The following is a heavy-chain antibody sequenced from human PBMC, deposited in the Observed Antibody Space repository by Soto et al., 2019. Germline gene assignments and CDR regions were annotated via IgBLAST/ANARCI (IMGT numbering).Heavy chain of an antibody. CDR1: GFTFSSYA. Sequence: EVQLAESGGGMVQPGGSLRLSCVASGFTFSSYAMHWVRQAPGKGLEYVSSISSNGGTTYYGNSVKGRFTISRDNSKNTLYLQMGSLRAEDRAVYYCVRRVSGNYDYWGQGTLVTVSS. CDR3: VRRVSGNYDY. CDR2: ISSNGGTT. D-gene: IGHD1-7*01. J-gene: IGHJ4*02. V-gene: IGHV3-64*01.